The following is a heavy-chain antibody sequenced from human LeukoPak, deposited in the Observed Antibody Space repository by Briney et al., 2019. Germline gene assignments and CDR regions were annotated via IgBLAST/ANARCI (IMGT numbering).Heavy chain of an antibody. D-gene: IGHD2-2*01. CDR3: ATERGKVPMVDY. V-gene: IGHV3-21*01. CDR2: ISSSSKK. J-gene: IGHJ4*02. Sequence: GGSLRLSCAASGFTFSSYSMNWVSQAPGKGLEWVSSISSSSKKYDGDSVEGLFTITRDNTKNSLYLQMNSRRAENTVVYYCATERGKVPMVDYWGQGTLVTVSS. CDR1: GFTFSSYS.